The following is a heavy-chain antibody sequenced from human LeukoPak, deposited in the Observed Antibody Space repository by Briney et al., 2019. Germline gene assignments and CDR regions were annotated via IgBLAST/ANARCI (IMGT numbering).Heavy chain of an antibody. CDR3: AKDAWVSSGWYGGIVGASPLDY. Sequence: GRSLRLSCAASGFTFDDYAMHWVRQVPGKGLEWVSGISWNSGSIGYADSVKGRFTISRDNAKNSLYLQMNSLRAEDTALYYCAKDAWVSSGWYGGIVGASPLDYWGQGTLVTVSS. D-gene: IGHD6-19*01. J-gene: IGHJ4*02. CDR1: GFTFDDYA. V-gene: IGHV3-9*01. CDR2: ISWNSGSI.